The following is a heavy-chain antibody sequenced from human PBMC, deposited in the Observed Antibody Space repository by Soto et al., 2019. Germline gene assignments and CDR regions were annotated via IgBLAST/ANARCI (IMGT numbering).Heavy chain of an antibody. V-gene: IGHV4-31*03. CDR1: GGSISSGGYY. Sequence: QVQLQESGPGLVKPSQTLSLTCTVSGGSISSGGYYWSWIRQHPGKGLEWIGYIYYSGSTYYNPSLKSRVTISVDTSKNQFSLKLSSVTAADTAVYYCARGPAAAATKYNWFDPWGQGTLVTVSS. D-gene: IGHD6-13*01. CDR2: IYYSGST. J-gene: IGHJ5*02. CDR3: ARGPAAAATKYNWFDP.